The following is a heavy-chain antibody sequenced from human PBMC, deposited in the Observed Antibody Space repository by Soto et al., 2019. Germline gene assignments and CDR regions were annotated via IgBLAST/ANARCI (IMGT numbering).Heavy chain of an antibody. V-gene: IGHV1-18*01. J-gene: IGHJ5*02. CDR1: GYTFSNYG. D-gene: IGHD2-2*01. CDR2: ISLYSDGT. CDR3: ARVVPGAEAWFGP. Sequence: QVQLVQSGGEVKRPGASVKVSCKTSGYTFSNYGITWVRQAPGQHLEWLGGISLYSDGTNYAQKFQGRVSMTTDTATTTAYMELSSLRSDDTAVYYCARVVPGAEAWFGPWGQGTLVTVSS.